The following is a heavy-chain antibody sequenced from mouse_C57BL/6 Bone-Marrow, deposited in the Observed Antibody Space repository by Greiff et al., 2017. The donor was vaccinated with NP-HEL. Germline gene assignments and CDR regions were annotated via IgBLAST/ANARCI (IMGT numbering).Heavy chain of an antibody. CDR3: FPRFYFDY. CDR2: IYPGDGDT. V-gene: IGHV1-82*01. CDR1: GYAFSSSW. Sequence: QVQLQQSGPELVKPGASVKISCKASGYAFSSSWMNWVKQRPGKGLEWIGRIYPGDGDTNYNGKFKGKATLTADKSSSTAYMQLSSLTSEDSAVYFCFPRFYFDYWGQGTTLTVSS. J-gene: IGHJ2*01.